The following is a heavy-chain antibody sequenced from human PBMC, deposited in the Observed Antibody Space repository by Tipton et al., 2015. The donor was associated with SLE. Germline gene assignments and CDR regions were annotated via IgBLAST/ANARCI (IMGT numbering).Heavy chain of an antibody. CDR2: IWYDGSRK. V-gene: IGHV3-33*08. CDR1: GFTISSSW. CDR3: ARDNGDGYNSMDV. D-gene: IGHD5-24*01. Sequence: SLRLSCAASGFTISSSWMNWVRQAPGKGLEWVAVIWYDGSRKYYGDSVKGRFTISRDDPRKMVYLQMSSLRAEDTAVYYCARDNGDGYNSMDVWGQGTTVTVSS. J-gene: IGHJ6*02.